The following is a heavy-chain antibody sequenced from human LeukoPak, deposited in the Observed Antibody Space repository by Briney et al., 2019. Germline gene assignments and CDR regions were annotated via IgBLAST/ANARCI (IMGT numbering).Heavy chain of an antibody. J-gene: IGHJ5*02. V-gene: IGHV3-7*01. Sequence: QSGGSLRLSCAASGFTFSSYAMSWVRQAPGKGLEWVANIKQDGSEKYYVDSVKGRFTISRDNAKNSLYLQMNSLRAEDTAVYYCARGYSPNWFDPWGQGTLVTVSS. CDR2: IKQDGSEK. CDR1: GFTFSSYA. D-gene: IGHD2-15*01. CDR3: ARGYSPNWFDP.